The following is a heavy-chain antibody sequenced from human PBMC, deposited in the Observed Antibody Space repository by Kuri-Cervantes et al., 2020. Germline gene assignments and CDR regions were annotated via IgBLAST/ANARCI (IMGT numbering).Heavy chain of an antibody. D-gene: IGHD3-16*01. CDR3: ARGVLTWFDP. CDR1: GGSITSYY. V-gene: IGHV4-4*07. Sequence: SETLSLTCTVSGGSITSYYWTWIRQPAGKGLEWIGRFYTSENINYNPSLKSRVTISVDKSKNQFSLKLSSVTAADTAVYYCARGVLTWFDPWGQGTLVTVSS. CDR2: FYTSENI. J-gene: IGHJ5*02.